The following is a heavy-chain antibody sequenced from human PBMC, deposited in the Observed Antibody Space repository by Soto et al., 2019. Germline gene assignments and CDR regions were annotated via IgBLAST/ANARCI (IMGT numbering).Heavy chain of an antibody. CDR1: GFTFRSYA. CDR2: ISGSGGST. J-gene: IGHJ1*01. CDR3: AKGIVYYYDSSGYLAY. V-gene: IGHV3-23*01. Sequence: GGSLRLSCAASGFTFRSYAMSWVRQAPGKGLEWVSAISGSGGSTYYADSVKGRFTISRDNSKNTLYLQMNSLRAEDTAVYYCAKGIVYYYDSSGYLAYCGQGTLVTVYS. D-gene: IGHD3-22*01.